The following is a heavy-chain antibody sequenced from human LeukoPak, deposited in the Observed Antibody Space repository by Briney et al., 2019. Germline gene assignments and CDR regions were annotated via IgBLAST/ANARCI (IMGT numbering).Heavy chain of an antibody. D-gene: IGHD3-22*01. J-gene: IGHJ3*02. V-gene: IGHV3-7*01. CDR2: IKQDGSEK. Sequence: GGSLRLSCAASGFTFSSYWMSWVRQAPGKGLEWVANIKQDGSEKYYVDSVKGRFTISRDNAENSLYLQMNSLRAEDTAVYYCASDYYYDSSGYQYNDAFDIWGQGTMVTVSS. CDR1: GFTFSSYW. CDR3: ASDYYYDSSGYQYNDAFDI.